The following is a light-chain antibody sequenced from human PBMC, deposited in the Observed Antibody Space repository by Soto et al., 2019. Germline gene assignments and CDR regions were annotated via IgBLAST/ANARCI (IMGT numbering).Light chain of an antibody. CDR1: QSVSTN. CDR3: QQYNNWSYT. J-gene: IGKJ2*01. Sequence: EIVMTQSPATLSVSPGERAALSCRASQSVSTNLAWYQQKPGQAPRPLIYGASTRAIGIPPRFSGSGSGTEFTLTISSLQSEDFAVYYCQQYNNWSYTFGQGTKLEIK. CDR2: GAS. V-gene: IGKV3-15*01.